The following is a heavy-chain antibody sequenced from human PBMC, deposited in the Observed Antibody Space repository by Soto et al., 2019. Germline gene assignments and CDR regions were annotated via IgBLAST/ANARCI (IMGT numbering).Heavy chain of an antibody. CDR3: ARELAKQLPFDY. CDR1: GYTFTSYA. V-gene: IGHV1-3*01. J-gene: IGHJ4*02. Sequence: QVQLVQSGAEVKKPGASVKVSCKASGYTFTSYAMHWVRQAPGQRLEWMGWINAGNGNTKYSQKFQGRVTITRDTSASTAYRELSSLRSEDKAVYYCARELAKQLPFDYWGQGTLVTVSS. CDR2: INAGNGNT. D-gene: IGHD6-13*01.